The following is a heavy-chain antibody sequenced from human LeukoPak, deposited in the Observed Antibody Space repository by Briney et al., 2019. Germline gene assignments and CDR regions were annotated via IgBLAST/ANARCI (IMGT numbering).Heavy chain of an antibody. Sequence: GASVKVSCKVSGYTLTELSIHWVRQPPGKGLEWMGGFDPEDGETIYAQKFQGRVTMTEDTSTDTAYMELSSLRSEDTAVYYCATASMSKTPDFDYWGQGTLITVSS. D-gene: IGHD2/OR15-2a*01. V-gene: IGHV1-24*01. CDR3: ATASMSKTPDFDY. CDR2: FDPEDGET. CDR1: GYTLTELS. J-gene: IGHJ4*02.